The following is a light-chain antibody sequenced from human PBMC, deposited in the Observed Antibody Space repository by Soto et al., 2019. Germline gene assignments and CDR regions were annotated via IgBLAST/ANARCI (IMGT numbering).Light chain of an antibody. V-gene: IGKV3-15*01. CDR1: QSISGN. CDR2: AAS. CDR3: QQYNSWTLIS. Sequence: ELMMTQSPATLSVSPGERATLSCRASQSISGNIAWYQQKPGQAPRLLIYAASIRASGIPARFSGTGFGREFTLSISSLQSEDSAGYYCQQYNSWTLISFGQGTRLEIK. J-gene: IGKJ5*01.